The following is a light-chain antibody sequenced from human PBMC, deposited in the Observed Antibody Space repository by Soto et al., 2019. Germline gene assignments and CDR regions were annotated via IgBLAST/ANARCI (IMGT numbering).Light chain of an antibody. CDR2: RAS. J-gene: IGKJ2*01. Sequence: DIQMTQSPSTLSAFVGERVTITCRASQSIDNWLAWYQQKPGRAPKLLIFRASTLQTGVPSRFSRSGSGTEFSLTISGLQPDDCATYIGQEHKTSYTFGQGTKLEI. CDR1: QSIDNW. V-gene: IGKV1-5*03. CDR3: QEHKTSYT.